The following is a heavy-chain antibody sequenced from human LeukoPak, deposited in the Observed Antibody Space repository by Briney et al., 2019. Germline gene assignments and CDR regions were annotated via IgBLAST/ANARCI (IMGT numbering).Heavy chain of an antibody. CDR2: IKQDGSEK. V-gene: IGHV3-7*03. Sequence: GGSLRLSCAASGFTVSSNYMSWVRQAPGKGLEWVANIKQDGSEKYYVDSVKGRFTISRDNAKNSLYLQMNSLRAEDTAVYYCARDRRGPFDYWGQGTLVTVSS. D-gene: IGHD3-10*01. CDR3: ARDRRGPFDY. J-gene: IGHJ4*02. CDR1: GFTVSSNY.